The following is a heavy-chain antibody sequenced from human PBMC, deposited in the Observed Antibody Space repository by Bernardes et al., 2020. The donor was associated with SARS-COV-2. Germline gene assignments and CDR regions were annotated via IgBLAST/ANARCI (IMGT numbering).Heavy chain of an antibody. D-gene: IGHD4-17*01. CDR2: MSPTSGST. J-gene: IGHJ3*02. CDR3: AIFSDYGSGFTFDM. Sequence: AAEKVSCKASGYTFTSYDVTWVRQAPGQGLEWMGWMSPTSGSTGSAQKFQGRIAMTRNTSIRTAYLELSSLKSEDTAVYYCAIFSDYGSGFTFDMWGQGTMFTVS. CDR1: GYTFTSYD. V-gene: IGHV1-8*01.